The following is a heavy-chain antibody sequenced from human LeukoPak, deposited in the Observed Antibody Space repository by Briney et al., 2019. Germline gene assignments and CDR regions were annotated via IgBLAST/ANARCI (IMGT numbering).Heavy chain of an antibody. J-gene: IGHJ5*02. CDR1: GFTFSSYA. V-gene: IGHV3-23*01. CDR3: ARVVTANTNRFDP. CDR2: ISGSGGST. D-gene: IGHD2-21*02. Sequence: QAGGSLRLSCAASGFTFSSYAMSWVRQAPGRGLEWVSAISGSGGSTYYADSVKGRFTISRDNFQNTLYLQMNSLRAEDTAVYYCARVVTANTNRFDPWGQGTLVTVSS.